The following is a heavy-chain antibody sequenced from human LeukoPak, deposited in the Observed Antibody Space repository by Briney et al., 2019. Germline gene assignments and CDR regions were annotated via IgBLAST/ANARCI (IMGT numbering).Heavy chain of an antibody. CDR3: ARGSSRAFDY. Sequence: GGSLRLSCAASGFPFSSHALSWVRQAPGKGLEWVSVIYSGGTTNHADSVKGRFTVSRDNSKNTLYLQMNSLRAEDTAVYLCARGSSRAFDYWGQGTLVTVSS. V-gene: IGHV3-53*01. D-gene: IGHD2-2*01. J-gene: IGHJ4*02. CDR1: GFPFSSHA. CDR2: IYSGGTT.